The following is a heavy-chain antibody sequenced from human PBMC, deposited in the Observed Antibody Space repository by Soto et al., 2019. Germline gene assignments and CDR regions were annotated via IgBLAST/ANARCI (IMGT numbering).Heavy chain of an antibody. D-gene: IGHD6-13*01. Sequence: SETLSLTCTVSGGSISSGGYYWSWIRQHPGKGLEWIGYIYYSGSTYYNPSLKSRVTISVDTSKNQFSLKLSSVTAADTAVYYCARDVGSSWSSAYYYYGMDVWGQGTTVTVSS. CDR3: ARDVGSSWSSAYYYYGMDV. V-gene: IGHV4-31*03. CDR1: GGSISSGGYY. J-gene: IGHJ6*02. CDR2: IYYSGST.